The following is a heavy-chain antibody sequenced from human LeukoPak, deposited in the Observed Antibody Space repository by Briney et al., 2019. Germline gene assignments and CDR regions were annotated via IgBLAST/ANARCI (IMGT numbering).Heavy chain of an antibody. Sequence: PGGSLRLSCAASGFTFSSYWMHWVRQAPGKGLVWVSRINSDGSSTSYADSVKGRFTISRDSAKNTLYLQMNSLRAEDTAVYYCARGYRRDGYTLYYFDYWGQGTLVTVSS. CDR1: GFTFSSYW. J-gene: IGHJ4*02. D-gene: IGHD5-24*01. V-gene: IGHV3-74*01. CDR3: ARGYRRDGYTLYYFDY. CDR2: INSDGSST.